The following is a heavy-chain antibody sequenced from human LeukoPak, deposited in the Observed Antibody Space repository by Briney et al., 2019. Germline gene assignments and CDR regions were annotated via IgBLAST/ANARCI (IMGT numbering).Heavy chain of an antibody. CDR1: GFTFSSYD. CDR3: ARERVVAMTYGMDV. Sequence: QPGRSLRLSCAASGFTFSSYDMHWVRQAPGKGLEWVAVIWYDGSNKYHADSVKGRFTISRDNSKNTLYLQMNSLRAEDTAVYYCARERVVAMTYGMDVWGQGTTVTVSS. CDR2: IWYDGSNK. D-gene: IGHD3-22*01. J-gene: IGHJ6*02. V-gene: IGHV3-33*01.